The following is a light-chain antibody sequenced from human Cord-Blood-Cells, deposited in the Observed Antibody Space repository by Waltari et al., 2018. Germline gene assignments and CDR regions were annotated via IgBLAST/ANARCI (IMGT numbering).Light chain of an antibody. Sequence: EIQMTQPPSSLSASVADRVTITCRASQSISSYLNWYQQKPGKAPKLLIYAASSLQSGVPSRFSGSGSGTDFTLTISSLQPEDFATYYCQQSYSTPYTFGQGTKLEIK. CDR3: QQSYSTPYT. CDR2: AAS. J-gene: IGKJ2*01. V-gene: IGKV1-39*01. CDR1: QSISSY.